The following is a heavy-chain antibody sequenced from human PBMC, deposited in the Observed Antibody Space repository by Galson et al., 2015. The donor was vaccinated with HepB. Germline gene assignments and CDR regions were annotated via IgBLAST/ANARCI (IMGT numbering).Heavy chain of an antibody. D-gene: IGHD2-2*03. CDR1: AYSFTTYW. CDR2: IAPSDSHI. J-gene: IGHJ6*02. Sequence: QSGAEVKKPGESLTISCKGSAYSFTTYWISWVRQMPGKGLEWMGMIAPSDSHINFSPSFQGHVTISADKSITTAYLQWSSLKASDTAIYYCARHGLRYGMDVWGQGTTVTVSS. V-gene: IGHV5-10-1*01. CDR3: ARHGLRYGMDV.